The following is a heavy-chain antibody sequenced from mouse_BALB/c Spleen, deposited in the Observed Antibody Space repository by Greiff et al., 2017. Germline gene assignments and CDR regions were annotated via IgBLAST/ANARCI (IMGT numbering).Heavy chain of an antibody. CDR3: ARGGYPFAY. Sequence: EVKVVESGGGLVQPGGSLKLSCAASGFTFSSYGLSWVRQTPDKRLELVATINSNGGSTYYPDSVKGRFTISRDNAKNTLYLQMSSLKSEDTAMYYCARGGYPFAYWGQGTLVTVSA. D-gene: IGHD2-2*01. J-gene: IGHJ3*01. CDR1: GFTFSSYG. V-gene: IGHV5-6-3*01. CDR2: INSNGGST.